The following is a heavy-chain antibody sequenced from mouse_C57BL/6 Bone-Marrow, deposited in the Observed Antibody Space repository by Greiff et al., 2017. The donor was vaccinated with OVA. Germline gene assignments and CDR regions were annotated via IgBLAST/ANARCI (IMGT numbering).Heavy chain of an antibody. Sequence: EVMLVESGGGLVQPGGSMKLSCVASGFTFSNYWMNWVRQSPEKGLEWVAQIRLKSDNYATHYAESVKGRFTISRDDSKSSVYLQMNNLRAEDTGIYYCGGYYGSSPWFAYWGQGTLVTVSA. CDR2: IRLKSDNYAT. CDR1: GFTFSNYW. CDR3: GGYYGSSPWFAY. D-gene: IGHD1-1*01. J-gene: IGHJ3*01. V-gene: IGHV6-3*01.